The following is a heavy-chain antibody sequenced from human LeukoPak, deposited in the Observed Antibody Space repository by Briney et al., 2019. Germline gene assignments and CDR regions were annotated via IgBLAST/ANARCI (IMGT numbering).Heavy chain of an antibody. J-gene: IGHJ4*02. CDR1: GLXFSGYW. CDR3: ATKDWLDY. V-gene: IGHV3-74*01. D-gene: IGHD3/OR15-3a*01. CDR2: IKSDGSIT. Sequence: GGSLRLSCAASGLXFSGYWIHWVRQAPGKGLVWVSRIKSDGSITSYADSVKGRFTISRDNAKNTLYLQMNSLRAEDTAVYYCATKDWLDYWGQGTLVTVSS.